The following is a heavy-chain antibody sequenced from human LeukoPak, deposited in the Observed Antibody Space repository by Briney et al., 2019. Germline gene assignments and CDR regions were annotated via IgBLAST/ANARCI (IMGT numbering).Heavy chain of an antibody. Sequence: GGSLRLSCAASGFSFISYGMHWVRQAPGKGLEWVGVISDDGRRKDYADSVKGRFTTSRDNSKDTLYLQMNSLRAEDTAVYYCAKRPSDSGDYVSYFDYWGQGTLVTVSS. D-gene: IGHD4-17*01. J-gene: IGHJ4*02. CDR1: GFSFISYG. CDR2: ISDDGRRK. V-gene: IGHV3-30*18. CDR3: AKRPSDSGDYVSYFDY.